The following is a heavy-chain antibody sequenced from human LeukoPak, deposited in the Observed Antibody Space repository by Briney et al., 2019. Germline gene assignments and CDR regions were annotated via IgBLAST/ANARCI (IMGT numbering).Heavy chain of an antibody. D-gene: IGHD6-19*01. V-gene: IGHV3-7*01. J-gene: IGHJ4*02. CDR2: IKKDGSET. Sequence: PGGSLRLSCAASGLTFSTYWMNWVRQAPGKGLEWVANIKKDGSETYYVDSVKGRFTISRDNAKNSLYLQMNSLRAEDTAVYYCARDAGSGTYYFDYWGQGTLVTVSS. CDR3: ARDAGSGTYYFDY. CDR1: GLTFSTYW.